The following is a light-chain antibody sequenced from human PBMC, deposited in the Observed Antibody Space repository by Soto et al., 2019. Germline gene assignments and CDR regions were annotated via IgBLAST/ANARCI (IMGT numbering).Light chain of an antibody. J-gene: IGLJ2*01. Sequence: QSALTQPASVSGSPGQSITISCTGTSSDIGGYKYVSWYQQHPGKAPKLMIYEVSNRPSEISNRFSGSKSGNTASLTISGLQAEDEADYYCSSYTSSSTVVFGGGTKLTVL. CDR1: SSDIGGYKY. CDR3: SSYTSSSTVV. V-gene: IGLV2-14*01. CDR2: EVS.